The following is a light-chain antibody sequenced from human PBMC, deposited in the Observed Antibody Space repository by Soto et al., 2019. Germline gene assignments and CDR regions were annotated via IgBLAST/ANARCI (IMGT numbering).Light chain of an antibody. Sequence: EIVLTQSPGTLSLSPGERATLSCRASQSVSSSYLAWYQQKPGQAPRLLIYGASSRATGIPDTFSGSGSGTDFTLTISRLEPEDFAVYDCQQYGSSPLYTFGQGTKLEIK. V-gene: IGKV3-20*01. CDR3: QQYGSSPLYT. J-gene: IGKJ2*01. CDR2: GAS. CDR1: QSVSSSY.